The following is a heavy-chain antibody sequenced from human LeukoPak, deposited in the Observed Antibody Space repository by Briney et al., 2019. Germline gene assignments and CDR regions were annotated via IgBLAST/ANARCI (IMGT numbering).Heavy chain of an antibody. Sequence: ASVKVSCKASGYTFTSYGISWVRQAPGQGLEWMGWISAYNGNTNYAQKFQGRVTITADKSTSTAYMELSSLRSEDTAVYYCARVVVPAEDYYYYGMDVWGQGTTVTVSS. V-gene: IGHV1-18*01. D-gene: IGHD2-2*01. CDR3: ARVVVPAEDYYYYGMDV. J-gene: IGHJ6*01. CDR1: GYTFTSYG. CDR2: ISAYNGNT.